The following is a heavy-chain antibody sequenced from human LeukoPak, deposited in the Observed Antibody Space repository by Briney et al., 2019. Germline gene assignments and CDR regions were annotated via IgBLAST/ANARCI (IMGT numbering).Heavy chain of an antibody. V-gene: IGHV3-30*18. J-gene: IGHJ4*02. CDR2: ISYDGSKK. CDR3: AKRYDTTVYSINFDY. D-gene: IGHD3-22*01. CDR1: GFKFSNYA. Sequence: GGSLRLSCAASGFKFSNYAMHWVRQAPGKGLEWVAGISYDGSKKYYADSVKGRFTISRDNSKNTLYLQMNSLRADDTAMYYCAKRYDTTVYSINFDYWGQGTLVTVSS.